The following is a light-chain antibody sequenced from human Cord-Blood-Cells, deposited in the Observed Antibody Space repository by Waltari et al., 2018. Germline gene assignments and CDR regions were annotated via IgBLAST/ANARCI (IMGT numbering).Light chain of an antibody. V-gene: IGKV3-20*01. CDR3: QQSGSSPWT. CDR1: QSVSSSY. J-gene: IGKJ1*01. Sequence: EIVLSQSPGTLSLSPGERATLSCRASQSVSSSYLAWYQQKPCQAPRHLIYGASSRATCIPDMFSGRGSGTDFTLTISRLEPEDFAVYYCQQSGSSPWTFGQGTKVEIK. CDR2: GAS.